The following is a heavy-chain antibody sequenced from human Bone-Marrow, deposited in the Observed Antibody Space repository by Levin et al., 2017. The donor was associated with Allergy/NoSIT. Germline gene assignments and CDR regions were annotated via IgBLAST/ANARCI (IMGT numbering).Heavy chain of an antibody. CDR3: AREGVGRYYYYYNMDV. D-gene: IGHD1-26*01. Sequence: PGGSLRLSCAASGFTFSTYEMNRVRQAPGKGLEWVSYITSSGDTIYYADSVKGRFTVSRDNSKNSLFLQMNSLRVEDTAIYYCAREGVGRYYYYYNMDVWGQGTTVTVSS. CDR1: GFTFSTYE. CDR2: ITSSGDTI. V-gene: IGHV3-48*03. J-gene: IGHJ6*02.